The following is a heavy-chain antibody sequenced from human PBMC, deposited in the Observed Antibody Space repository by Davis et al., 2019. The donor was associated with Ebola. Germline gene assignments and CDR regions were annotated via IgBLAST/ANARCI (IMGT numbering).Heavy chain of an antibody. CDR2: VYHSGTT. CDR3: ARLYYYVRGFDY. CDR1: GGSIDTHY. V-gene: IGHV4-59*08. Sequence: MPSETLSLPCTVSGGSIDTHYWSWIRQPPGQGLEWIGYVYHSGTTDYNPSLKRRVSMSIDTSNNQFFLKLSSVTAADTAVYYCARLYYYVRGFDYWGQGILVTVSS. J-gene: IGHJ4*02. D-gene: IGHD3-10*02.